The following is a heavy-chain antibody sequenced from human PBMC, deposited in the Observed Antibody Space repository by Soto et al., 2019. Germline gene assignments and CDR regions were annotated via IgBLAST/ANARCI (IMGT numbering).Heavy chain of an antibody. CDR3: ARRESRYCSGGSCYSVYYYGMDV. J-gene: IGHJ6*02. CDR2: IYPGDSDT. D-gene: IGHD2-15*01. Sequence: PGESLKISCKGSGYSFTSYWIGWVRQMPGKGLEWMGIIYPGDSDTRYSPSFQGQVTISADKSISTAYLQWSSLKASDTAMYYCARRESRYCSGGSCYSVYYYGMDVWGQGTTVTVS. V-gene: IGHV5-51*01. CDR1: GYSFTSYW.